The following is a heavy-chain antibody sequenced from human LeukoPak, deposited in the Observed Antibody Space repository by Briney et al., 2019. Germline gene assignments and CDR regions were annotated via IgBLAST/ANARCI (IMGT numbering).Heavy chain of an antibody. J-gene: IGHJ5*02. Sequence: SETLSLTCTVSGGSISSGSYYWSWIRQPPGKGLEWIGEINHSGSTNYNPSLKSRVTISVDTSKNQFSLKLSSVTAADTAVYYCASRMVRGVIIYLGWFDPWGQGTLVTVSS. V-gene: IGHV4-39*07. D-gene: IGHD3-10*01. CDR2: INHSGST. CDR3: ASRMVRGVIIYLGWFDP. CDR1: GGSISSGSYY.